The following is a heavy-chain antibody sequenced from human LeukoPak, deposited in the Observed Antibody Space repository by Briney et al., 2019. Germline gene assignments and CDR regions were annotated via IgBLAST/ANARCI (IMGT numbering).Heavy chain of an antibody. V-gene: IGHV4-39*07. CDR1: GGSISSSSYY. J-gene: IGHJ4*02. Sequence: SETLSLTCSVSGGSISSSSYYWDWIRQPPGKGLEWIGEINHSGSTNYNPSLKSRVTISVDTSKNQFSLKLSSVTAADTAVYYCARPTYYYGSGSYGGYYFDYWDQGTLVTVSS. CDR3: ARPTYYYGSGSYGGYYFDY. CDR2: INHSGST. D-gene: IGHD3-10*01.